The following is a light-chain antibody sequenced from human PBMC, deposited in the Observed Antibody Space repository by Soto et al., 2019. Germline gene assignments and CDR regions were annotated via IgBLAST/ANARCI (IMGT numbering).Light chain of an antibody. CDR2: AAS. V-gene: IGKV1-39*01. J-gene: IGKJ2*01. Sequence: DIQMTQSPSSLSASVGDRVIITCRTSQSISSYLNWYQQKPGKAPRLLIYAASSLQSGVPSRFSGGGSGTYFNLTISSLQPEDFATYYCQQSYGTPNTFGQGTKLEIK. CDR3: QQSYGTPNT. CDR1: QSISSY.